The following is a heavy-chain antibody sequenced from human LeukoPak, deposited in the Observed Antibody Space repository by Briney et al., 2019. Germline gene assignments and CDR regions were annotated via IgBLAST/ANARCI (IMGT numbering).Heavy chain of an antibody. J-gene: IGHJ6*03. CDR2: IYTSGST. CDR1: GYSISSGYY. CDR3: ARGYSGSYRDYYYYMDV. V-gene: IGHV4-61*02. Sequence: SETLSLTCTVSGYSISSGYYWSWIRQPAGKGLEWIGRIYTSGSTNYNPSLKSRVTISVDTSKNQFSLKLSSVTAADTAVYYCARGYSGSYRDYYYYMDVWGKGTTVTISS. D-gene: IGHD1-26*01.